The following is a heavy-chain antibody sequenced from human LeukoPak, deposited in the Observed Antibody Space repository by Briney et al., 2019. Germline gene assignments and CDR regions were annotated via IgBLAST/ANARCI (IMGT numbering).Heavy chain of an antibody. CDR1: GYTFTSYG. Sequence: GASVKVSCKASGYTFTSYGISWVRQAPGQGLEWMGWISAYNGNTNYAQKLLGRVTMTTDTSTSTAYMELRSLRSDDTAVYYCARADAMTTVSRNFDYWGQGTLVTVSS. D-gene: IGHD4-11*01. J-gene: IGHJ4*02. V-gene: IGHV1-18*01. CDR2: ISAYNGNT. CDR3: ARADAMTTVSRNFDY.